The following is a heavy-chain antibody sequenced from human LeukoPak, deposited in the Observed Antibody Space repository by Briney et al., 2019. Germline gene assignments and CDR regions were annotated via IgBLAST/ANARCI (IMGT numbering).Heavy chain of an antibody. CDR1: GDSISSYY. Sequence: PSETLSLTCTVSGDSISSYYWSWIRQPAGKGLEWIGRIYTTGTTNYNPSLKTRVTMSVDTSKNQASLKLSSVTAADTAVYYCAKGLYSLVKSPYEDAFDIWGQGTMVTVSS. D-gene: IGHD3-16*01. J-gene: IGHJ3*02. CDR2: IYTTGTT. V-gene: IGHV4-4*07. CDR3: AKGLYSLVKSPYEDAFDI.